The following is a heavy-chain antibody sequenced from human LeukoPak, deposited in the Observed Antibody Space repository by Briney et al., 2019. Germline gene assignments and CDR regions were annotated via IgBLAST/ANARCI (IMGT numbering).Heavy chain of an antibody. D-gene: IGHD3-22*01. CDR2: INPNSDGT. CDR1: GYTFTGYF. Sequence: GASVKVSCKASGYTFTGYFVHWLRQAPGQGLEWMGWINPNSDGTNYVQKFQGRVTMTTDTSISTAYMELSRLRSDDTAVYHCARGGRTYFSDNSGYYDAFDIWGQGTMVTVSS. CDR3: ARGGRTYFSDNSGYYDAFDI. V-gene: IGHV1-2*02. J-gene: IGHJ3*02.